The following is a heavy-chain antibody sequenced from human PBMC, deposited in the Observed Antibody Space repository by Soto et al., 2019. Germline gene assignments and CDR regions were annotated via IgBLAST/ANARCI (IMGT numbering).Heavy chain of an antibody. J-gene: IGHJ6*02. CDR2: ISGSGGST. V-gene: IGHV3-23*01. CDR3: AKDLEYNSATYGNCYSYGMGV. Sequence: GGSLRLSCAASGFTFRSYGMTWVRHAPGKGLEWVSGISGSGGSTYYADSVQGRVTISRVNSWDTLYLQMNSLRAQDTAIYYCAKDLEYNSATYGNCYSYGMGVWGQGTTVTVSS. D-gene: IGHD6-19*01. CDR1: GFTFRSYG.